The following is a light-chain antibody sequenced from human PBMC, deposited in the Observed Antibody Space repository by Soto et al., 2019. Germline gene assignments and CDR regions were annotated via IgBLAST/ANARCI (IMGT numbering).Light chain of an antibody. V-gene: IGKV3-15*01. CDR1: QSISSN. CDR2: RTS. CDR3: QQYGSSPST. J-gene: IGKJ1*01. Sequence: EIVMTQSPATLSVSPGERATLSCRASQSISSNLAWYQQKPGQAPRLLMFRTSSRATGFPARFSGSGSGTEFNLTISSLQSEDFGVYYCQQYGSSPSTFGQGTKVDIK.